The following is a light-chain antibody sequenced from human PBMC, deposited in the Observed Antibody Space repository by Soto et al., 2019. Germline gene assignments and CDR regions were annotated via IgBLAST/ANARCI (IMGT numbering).Light chain of an antibody. Sequence: QSVLTQPASVSGSPGQSITISCTGTSSDVGGYGYVSWYQQHPGKAPKLMIYGVNNRPSGVSYRFSGSKSGNTASLTISGLQAEHEADYYCSSYTSSTTYVFGTGTKVTVL. CDR3: SSYTSSTTYV. J-gene: IGLJ1*01. CDR1: SSDVGGYGY. V-gene: IGLV2-14*01. CDR2: GVN.